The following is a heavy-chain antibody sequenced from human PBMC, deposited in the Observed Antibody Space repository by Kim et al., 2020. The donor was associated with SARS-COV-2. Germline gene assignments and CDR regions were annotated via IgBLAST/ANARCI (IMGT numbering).Heavy chain of an antibody. CDR1: GGSFSGYY. D-gene: IGHD3-10*01. CDR2: INHSGST. V-gene: IGHV4-34*01. CDR3: ARVRGVIIIPFRYFDY. J-gene: IGHJ4*02. Sequence: SETLSLTCAVYGGSFSGYYWSWIRQPPGKGLEWIGEINHSGSTNYNPSLKSRVTISVDTSKNQFSLKLSSVTAADTAVYYCARVRGVIIIPFRYFDYWGQGTLVTVSS.